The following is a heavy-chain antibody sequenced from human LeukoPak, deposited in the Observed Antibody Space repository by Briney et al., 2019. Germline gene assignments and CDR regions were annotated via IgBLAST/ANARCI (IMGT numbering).Heavy chain of an antibody. D-gene: IGHD2-2*01. CDR3: AKEGPAVVPAAMAIDY. CDR1: GFTFSSYA. CDR2: ISGGGGST. V-gene: IGHV3-23*01. Sequence: PGGSLRLSCAASGFTFSSYAMNWVRQAPGKGLEWVSTISGGGGSTYYADSVKGRFTISRDISKNTLYLQMNSLRAEDTAVYYCAKEGPAVVPAAMAIDYWGQGTLVTVSS. J-gene: IGHJ4*02.